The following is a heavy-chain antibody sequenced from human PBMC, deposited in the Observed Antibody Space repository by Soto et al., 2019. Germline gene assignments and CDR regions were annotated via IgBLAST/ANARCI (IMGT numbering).Heavy chain of an antibody. CDR2: IFYTGTT. Sequence: SDILSLTWCVSGGSLKYNSYHWGWIRQPPGQGLEWIGSIFYTGTTFYNPSLESRVTMSVDTSKNSISLHLTSVTAADTAVYFCARLVVVAPVANVWGQGTLVTVSS. D-gene: IGHD2-2*01. J-gene: IGHJ4*02. CDR3: ARLVVVAPVANV. CDR1: GGSLKYNSYH. V-gene: IGHV4-39*02.